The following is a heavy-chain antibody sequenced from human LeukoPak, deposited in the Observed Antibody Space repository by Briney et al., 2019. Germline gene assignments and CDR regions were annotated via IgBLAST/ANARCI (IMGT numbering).Heavy chain of an antibody. D-gene: IGHD6-19*01. CDR2: ISSSGSYI. V-gene: IGHV3-21*01. Sequence: PGGSLRLSCAASGFTFSSYAMNWVRQAPGKGLEWVSSISSSGSYIYYADSVKGRFTISRDNAKNSLYLQMNSLRAEDTAVYYCGLAVAGTRFDYWGQGTLVTVSS. CDR1: GFTFSSYA. J-gene: IGHJ4*02. CDR3: GLAVAGTRFDY.